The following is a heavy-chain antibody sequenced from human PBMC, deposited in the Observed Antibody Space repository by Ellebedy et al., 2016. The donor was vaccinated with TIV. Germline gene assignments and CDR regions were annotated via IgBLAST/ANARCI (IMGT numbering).Heavy chain of an antibody. Sequence: GESLKISCAASGFTFSSYGMHWVRQAPGKGLERVALISYDGTNEYYADSVKGRFTISRDNSKNTLYLQMNGLRSEDTGVYYCAKDHYSGSGLDYWGQGTLVTVSS. CDR1: GFTFSSYG. J-gene: IGHJ4*02. D-gene: IGHD5-12*01. V-gene: IGHV3-30*18. CDR2: ISYDGTNE. CDR3: AKDHYSGSGLDY.